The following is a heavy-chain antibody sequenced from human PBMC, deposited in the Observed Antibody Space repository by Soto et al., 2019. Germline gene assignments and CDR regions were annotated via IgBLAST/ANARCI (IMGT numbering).Heavy chain of an antibody. CDR2: INPNSGGT. CDR1: GYTFSDYY. Sequence: ASVKVSCKASGYTFSDYYIHWVRQAPGQGLEWMGWINPNSGGTKYAPKFQGGVTMTRDTSITTAYMELNSLRIEDTAVYYCAHPRGYGVFDAYDIWGQGTMVTVSS. J-gene: IGHJ3*02. CDR3: AHPRGYGVFDAYDI. D-gene: IGHD4-17*01. V-gene: IGHV1-2*02.